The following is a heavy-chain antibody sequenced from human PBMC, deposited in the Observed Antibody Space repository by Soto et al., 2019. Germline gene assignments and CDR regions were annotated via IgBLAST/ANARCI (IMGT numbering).Heavy chain of an antibody. J-gene: IGHJ6*02. CDR3: ARGLTIFGVVDYYYGLDV. CDR2: INPSVGST. D-gene: IGHD3-3*01. V-gene: IGHV1-46*01. CDR1: GYTFTSYY. Sequence: GASVKVSCKASGYTFTSYYMHWVRQAPGQGLEWMGIINPSVGSTSYAQKFQGRVTMTRDTSTSTVYMELSSLRSEDTAVYYCARGLTIFGVVDYYYGLDVWGQGTTVTVSS.